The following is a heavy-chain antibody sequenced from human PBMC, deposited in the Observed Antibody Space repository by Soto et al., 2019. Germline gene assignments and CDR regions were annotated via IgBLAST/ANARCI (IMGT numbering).Heavy chain of an antibody. CDR3: EHPTFDWYRFYSFDY. V-gene: IGHV2-5*02. Sequence: QITLKESGPTLVKPTQTLTLTCTFSGFSLSTSGVGVGWIRQPPGKALEWLALIYWDDDKRYSPSLKSRLTITKATSKTQVVLTMTNMAPVDTATYYCEHPTFDWYRFYSFDYWGQGTLVTVSS. J-gene: IGHJ4*02. D-gene: IGHD3-9*01. CDR2: IYWDDDK. CDR1: GFSLSTSGVG.